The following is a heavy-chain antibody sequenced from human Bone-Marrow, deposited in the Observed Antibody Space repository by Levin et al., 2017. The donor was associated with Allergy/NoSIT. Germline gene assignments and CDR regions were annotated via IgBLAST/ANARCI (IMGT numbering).Heavy chain of an antibody. Sequence: SQTLSLTCTVSGGSISSYYWSRIRQPPGKGLEWIGYIHYSGRTNHNPSPSLKSRVTISVDTSKNQFSLKLSSVTAADTAVYYCARQLGGLSAEKNWFDPWGQGTLVTVSS. J-gene: IGHJ5*02. CDR3: ARQLGGLSAEKNWFDP. CDR1: GGSISSYY. D-gene: IGHD3-16*02. CDR2: IHYSGRT. V-gene: IGHV4-59*01.